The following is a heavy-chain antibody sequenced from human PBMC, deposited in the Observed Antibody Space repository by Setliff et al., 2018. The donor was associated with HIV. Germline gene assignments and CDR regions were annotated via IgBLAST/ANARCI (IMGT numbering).Heavy chain of an antibody. D-gene: IGHD4-17*01. V-gene: IGHV4-4*09. CDR3: ARDRGRYGDYRDFDY. CDR1: GGSISSYC. CDR2: IFASGSS. J-gene: IGHJ4*02. Sequence: SETLSLTCTVSGGSISSYCWNWIRQPPGKGLEWIGYIFASGSSLYNPSLQSRVSISIDTSKNQFSLKLSSVTAADTAVYYCARDRGRYGDYRDFDYWGQGALVTVSS.